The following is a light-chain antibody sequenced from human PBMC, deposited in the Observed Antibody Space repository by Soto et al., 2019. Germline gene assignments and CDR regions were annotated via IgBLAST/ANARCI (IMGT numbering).Light chain of an antibody. CDR3: QQRSNWPPEWT. Sequence: EVVFTQSPVTLSLSPGQRATLSCQASQSISSNLAWYQQKPGQAPRLLISDASNRATGIPARFSGSGSGTDFTLTISSLAPEDFGVYYCQQRSNWPPEWTFGQGTKVDIK. V-gene: IGKV3-11*01. CDR2: DAS. CDR1: QSISSN. J-gene: IGKJ1*01.